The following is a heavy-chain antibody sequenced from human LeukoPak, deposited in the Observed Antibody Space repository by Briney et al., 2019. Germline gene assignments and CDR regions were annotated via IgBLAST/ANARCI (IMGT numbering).Heavy chain of an antibody. V-gene: IGHV4-59*01. CDR3: ARGGRTPDS. J-gene: IGHJ4*02. CDR2: ISNGGST. CDR1: GGSISDYY. Sequence: SETLSLTCTVSGGSISDYYWSWIRQPPGKGLEWIGYISNGGSTNYNPSLQSRVAISVDTSKNQFSLKLNSVSAADTAVYYCARGGRTPDSWGQGTLVTVSS.